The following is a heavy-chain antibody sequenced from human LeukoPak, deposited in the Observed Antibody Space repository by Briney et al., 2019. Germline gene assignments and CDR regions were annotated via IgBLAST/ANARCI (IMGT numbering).Heavy chain of an antibody. CDR2: IYYSGST. D-gene: IGHD2-15*01. V-gene: IGHV4-30-4*01. CDR1: GGSISSGDYY. CDR3: ARARVYCGGGSCYGYYYYGMDV. Sequence: SETLSLTCTVSGGSISSGDYYWSWIRQPPGKGLEWIGYIYYSGSTYYNPSLKSRVTISVDTSKNQFSLKLSSVTAADTAVYYCARARVYCGGGSCYGYYYYGMDVWGQGTTVTVSS. J-gene: IGHJ6*02.